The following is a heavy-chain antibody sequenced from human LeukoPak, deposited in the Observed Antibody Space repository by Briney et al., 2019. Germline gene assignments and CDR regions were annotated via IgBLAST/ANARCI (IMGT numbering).Heavy chain of an antibody. J-gene: IGHJ6*04. CDR3: AKDKGSGSYSHYYYGIDV. V-gene: IGHV3-9*01. CDR1: GFTFDDYA. CDR2: ISWNSGSI. D-gene: IGHD3-10*01. Sequence: GRSLRLSCAASGFTFDDYAMHWVRQAPGKGLEWVSGISWNSGSIGYADSVKGRFTISRDNAKNSLYLQMNSLRAEDTALYYCAKDKGSGSYSHYYYGIDVWGKGTTVTVSS.